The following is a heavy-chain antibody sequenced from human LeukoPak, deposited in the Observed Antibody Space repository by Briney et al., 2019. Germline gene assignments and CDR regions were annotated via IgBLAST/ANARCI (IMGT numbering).Heavy chain of an antibody. Sequence: GGSLRLSCAASGFTFSSYWMHWVRQAPGKGLVWVSRINSDGSSTSYADSVKGRFTISRDNSKNTLYLQMNSLRVEDTAVYYCARGPGGYSNIFDYWGQGTLVTVSS. D-gene: IGHD5-18*01. CDR3: ARGPGGYSNIFDY. V-gene: IGHV3-74*01. J-gene: IGHJ4*02. CDR1: GFTFSSYW. CDR2: INSDGSST.